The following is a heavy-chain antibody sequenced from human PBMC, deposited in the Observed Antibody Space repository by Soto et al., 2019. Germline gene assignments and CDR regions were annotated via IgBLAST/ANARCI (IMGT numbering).Heavy chain of an antibody. J-gene: IGHJ6*02. CDR2: IWYDGSNK. Sequence: GGSLRLSCAASGFTFSSYGMHWVRQAPGKGLEWVAVIWYDGSNKYYADSVKGRFTISRDNSNNTLYLQMNSLRAEDTAVYYCARRREYSSSASVYYYYGMDVWGQGTTVTVSS. D-gene: IGHD6-6*01. CDR1: GFTFSSYG. V-gene: IGHV3-33*01. CDR3: ARRREYSSSASVYYYYGMDV.